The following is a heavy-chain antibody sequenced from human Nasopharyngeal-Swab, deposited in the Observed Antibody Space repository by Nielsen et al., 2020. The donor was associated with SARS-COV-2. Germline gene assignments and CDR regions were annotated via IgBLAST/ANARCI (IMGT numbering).Heavy chain of an antibody. CDR3: ARRQRITMVRGVRAWFDP. J-gene: IGHJ5*02. D-gene: IGHD3-10*01. V-gene: IGHV3-11*01. Sequence: GGSLRLSCAASGFTFSDYYMSWIRQAPGKGLEWVSYISSSGSTIYYADSVKGRFTISRDNAKNSLYLRMNSLRAEDTAVYYCARRQRITMVRGVRAWFDPWGQGTLVTVSS. CDR2: ISSSGSTI. CDR1: GFTFSDYY.